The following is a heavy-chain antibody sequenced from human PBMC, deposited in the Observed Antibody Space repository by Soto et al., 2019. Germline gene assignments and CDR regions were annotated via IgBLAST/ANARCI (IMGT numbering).Heavy chain of an antibody. D-gene: IGHD5-12*01. V-gene: IGHV3-30-3*01. CDR3: AREYRGYDPHVFSYYYYGMDD. Sequence: QVQLVESGGGVVQPGRSLRLSCAASGFTFSSYAMHWVRQAPGKGLEWVAVISYDGSNKYYADSVKGRFTISRDNSKNTLYLQMNSLRAEDTAVYYCAREYRGYDPHVFSYYYYGMDDWGQEATVTVSS. CDR1: GFTFSSYA. J-gene: IGHJ6*02. CDR2: ISYDGSNK.